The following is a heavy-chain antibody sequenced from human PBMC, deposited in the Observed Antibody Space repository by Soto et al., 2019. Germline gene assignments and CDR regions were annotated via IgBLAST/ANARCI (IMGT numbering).Heavy chain of an antibody. CDR2: ISAYNGNT. J-gene: IGHJ4*02. D-gene: IGHD5-12*01. Sequence: GASVKVSCKASGYTFTSYGISWVRQAPGQGLEWMGWISAYNGNTNYAQKLQGRVTMTTDTSTSTAYMELRSLRSDDTAVYYCARADSGYDLLRRVFDFDYWGQGTLVTVSS. V-gene: IGHV1-18*01. CDR3: ARADSGYDLLRRVFDFDY. CDR1: GYTFTSYG.